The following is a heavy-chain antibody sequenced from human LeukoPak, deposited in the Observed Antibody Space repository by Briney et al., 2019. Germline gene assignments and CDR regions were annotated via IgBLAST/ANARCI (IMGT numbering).Heavy chain of an antibody. D-gene: IGHD3-22*01. Sequence: SETLSLTCTVSGGSISSSSYYWGWIRQPPGKGLEWIGSIYYSGSTYYNPSLKSRVTISVDTSKNQFSLKLSSVTAADTAVYYCANYDCSGYYRTTRYYGMDVWGQGTTVTVSS. CDR3: ANYDCSGYYRTTRYYGMDV. V-gene: IGHV4-39*01. J-gene: IGHJ6*02. CDR2: IYYSGST. CDR1: GGSISSSSYY.